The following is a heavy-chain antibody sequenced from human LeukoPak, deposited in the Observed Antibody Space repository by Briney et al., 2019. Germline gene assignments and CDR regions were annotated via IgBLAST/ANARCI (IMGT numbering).Heavy chain of an antibody. CDR1: ALTFSKHW. Sequence: GQSMTLSSPVSALTFSKHWMLWVRQAQGKGLENVSRINTDGTVTTYADSGKGRFTVSRDNADNTMFLQMNSVRDDDTAVYYCATKQWLAPPPDSWGQGTPVTVSS. CDR2: INTDGTVT. J-gene: IGHJ4*02. D-gene: IGHD6-19*01. CDR3: ATKQWLAPPPDS. V-gene: IGHV3-74*01.